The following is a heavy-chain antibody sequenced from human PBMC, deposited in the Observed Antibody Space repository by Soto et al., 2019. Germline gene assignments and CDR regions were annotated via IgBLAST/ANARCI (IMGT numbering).Heavy chain of an antibody. J-gene: IGHJ6*04. CDR2: INPNSGGT. V-gene: IGHV1-2*04. CDR1: GYTFTGYY. Sequence: ASVKVSCKASGYTFTGYYMHWVRQAPGQGLEWMGWINPNSGGTNYAQKFQGWVTMTRDTSISTAYMELSRLRSDDTAVYYCARDKTTYYYDSSGYYYGRRDYYYYGMDVWGKGTTVTVSS. D-gene: IGHD3-22*01. CDR3: ARDKTTYYYDSSGYYYGRRDYYYYGMDV.